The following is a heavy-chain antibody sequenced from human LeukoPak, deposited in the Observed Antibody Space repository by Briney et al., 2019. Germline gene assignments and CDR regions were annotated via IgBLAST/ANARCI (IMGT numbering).Heavy chain of an antibody. J-gene: IGHJ4*02. V-gene: IGHV3-33*01. CDR2: ISFDGNYK. CDR3: ARDAALGEQYYFDY. Sequence: PGGPLRLSCAASGFTFSHYGMHWVRQAPGKGLEWVAVISFDGNYKYYADSVKGRFTVSRDDSKNTLYLQMNGLRAEDTAVYYCARDAALGEQYYFDYWGQGTLVTVSS. D-gene: IGHD1/OR15-1a*01. CDR1: GFTFSHYG.